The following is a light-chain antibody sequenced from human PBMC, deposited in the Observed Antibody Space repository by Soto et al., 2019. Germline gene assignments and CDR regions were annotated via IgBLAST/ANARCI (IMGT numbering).Light chain of an antibody. J-gene: IGLJ3*02. CDR1: SSDVGGNNY. Sequence: QSALTQPPSASGSPGKSVTISCTGTSSDVGGNNYVSWYQQHPGKAPKLMIYEVNKRPAGVPDRFSGSKSGNTASLTVSGLQADAEADYYCTSFGGSRVFGGGTKLTVL. CDR3: TSFGGSRV. V-gene: IGLV2-8*01. CDR2: EVN.